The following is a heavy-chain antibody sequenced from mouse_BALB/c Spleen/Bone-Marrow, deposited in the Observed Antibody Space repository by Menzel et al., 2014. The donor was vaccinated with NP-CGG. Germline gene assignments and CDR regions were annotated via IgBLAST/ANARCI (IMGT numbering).Heavy chain of an antibody. D-gene: IGHD2-14*01. J-gene: IGHJ3*01. CDR3: AKHEDRYDWFAY. Sequence: VKLTESGPGLVAPSQSLSITCTVSGFSLTDYGVSWIRQPPGKGLGWLGVIWDGGSTYYNSALKSRLSISKDNSKSQVFLKMNSLQTDDTAMYYCAKHEDRYDWFAYWGQGTLVTVSA. CDR2: IWDGGST. CDR1: GFSLTDYG. V-gene: IGHV2-6-5*01.